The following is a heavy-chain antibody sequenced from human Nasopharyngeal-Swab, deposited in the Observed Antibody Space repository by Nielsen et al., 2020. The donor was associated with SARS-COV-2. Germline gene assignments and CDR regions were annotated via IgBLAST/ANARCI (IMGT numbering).Heavy chain of an antibody. J-gene: IGHJ4*02. CDR1: GGSFSSYY. Sequence: ESLKISCGVYGGSFSSYYWSWIRQPPGKGLEWIGEINHGGSTNYNPSLESRVTLSVDTSKNQFSLNLISVTAADTAVYYCATTGYSSVYYVHWGQGVLVTVSS. V-gene: IGHV4-34*01. CDR3: ATTGYSSVYYVH. D-gene: IGHD6-25*01. CDR2: INHGGST.